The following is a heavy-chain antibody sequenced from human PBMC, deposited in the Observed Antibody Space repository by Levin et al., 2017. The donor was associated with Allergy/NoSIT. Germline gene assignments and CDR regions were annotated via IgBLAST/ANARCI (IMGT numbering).Heavy chain of an antibody. CDR3: ARAGEIVVVPAAMALGDAFDI. J-gene: IGHJ3*02. D-gene: IGHD2-2*01. V-gene: IGHV1-69*04. Sequence: SVKVSCKASGGTFSSYAISWVRQAPGQGLEWMGRIIPILGIANYAQKFQGRVTITADKSTSTAYMELSSLRSEDTAVYYCARAGEIVVVPAAMALGDAFDIWGQGTMVTVSS. CDR2: IIPILGIA. CDR1: GGTFSSYA.